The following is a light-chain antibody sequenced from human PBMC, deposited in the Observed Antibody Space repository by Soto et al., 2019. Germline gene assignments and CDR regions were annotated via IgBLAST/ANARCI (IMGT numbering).Light chain of an antibody. Sequence: QSVLTQPPSASGSPGQSVTISCTGTSSDVGGYDYVSWYQQHPGKAPKLMIYEVNKRPSGVPNRFSGSKSGNTAFLTVSGLQADDEADYYCSSYAGSSILDVFGSGTKLTVL. V-gene: IGLV2-8*01. J-gene: IGLJ1*01. CDR2: EVN. CDR3: SSYAGSSILDV. CDR1: SSDVGGYDY.